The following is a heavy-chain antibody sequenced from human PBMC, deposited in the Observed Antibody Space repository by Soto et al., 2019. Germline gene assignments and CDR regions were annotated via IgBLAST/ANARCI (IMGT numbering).Heavy chain of an antibody. D-gene: IGHD3-10*01. V-gene: IGHV4-34*01. J-gene: IGHJ4*01. Sequence: PSETLSLTCAVYGGSFSGYYWSWIRQPPGRGLEWIGEINHFGSTNYIPSLKSRVTISVDTSKNQFSLKVRSVTAADTAVYYCARDSGYGSRASVNHYLDCWGQGTLVTVSS. CDR3: ARDSGYGSRASVNHYLDC. CDR1: GGSFSGYY. CDR2: INHFGST.